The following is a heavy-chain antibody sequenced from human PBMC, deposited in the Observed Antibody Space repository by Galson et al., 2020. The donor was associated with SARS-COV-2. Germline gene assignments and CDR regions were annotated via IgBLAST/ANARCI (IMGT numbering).Heavy chain of an antibody. V-gene: IGHV1-3*01. Sequence: ASVKVSCKASGYTFTSYAMHWVRQAPGQRLEWMGWINAGNGNTKYSQKFQGRVTITRDTSASTAYMELSSLRSEDTAVYYCARDKPLRYLDWPYSYYYYGMDVWGQGTTVTVSS. J-gene: IGHJ6*02. D-gene: IGHD3-9*01. CDR2: INAGNGNT. CDR3: ARDKPLRYLDWPYSYYYYGMDV. CDR1: GYTFTSYA.